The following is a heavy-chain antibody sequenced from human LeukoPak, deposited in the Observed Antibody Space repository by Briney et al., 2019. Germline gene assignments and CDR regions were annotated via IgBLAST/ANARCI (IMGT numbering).Heavy chain of an antibody. CDR3: ARDYFGLLWFGD. D-gene: IGHD3-10*01. J-gene: IGHJ4*02. CDR2: IYYSGST. V-gene: IGHV4-30-4*01. CDR1: GGSISSGDYY. Sequence: SQTLSLTCTVSGGSISSGDYYWSWIRQPPGKGLEWIGYIYYSGSTYYNPSLKSRVTISVDTSKNQFSLKLSSVTAADTAVYYCARDYFGLLWFGDWGQGTLVTVSS.